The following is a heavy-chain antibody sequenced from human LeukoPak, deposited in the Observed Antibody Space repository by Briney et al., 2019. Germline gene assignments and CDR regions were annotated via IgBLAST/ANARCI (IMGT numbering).Heavy chain of an antibody. J-gene: IGHJ4*02. CDR1: GFTFSSYA. V-gene: IGHV3-21*01. CDR2: ISSSSTYI. D-gene: IGHD3-10*01. Sequence: GGSLRLSCAASGFTFSSYAMHWVRQAPGKGLEWVSSISSSSTYIYYADSVKGRFTISRDNAKNSLYLQMNSLTAEDTAVYYCAGGLWFGELPQSEWGQGTLVTVSS. CDR3: AGGLWFGELPQSE.